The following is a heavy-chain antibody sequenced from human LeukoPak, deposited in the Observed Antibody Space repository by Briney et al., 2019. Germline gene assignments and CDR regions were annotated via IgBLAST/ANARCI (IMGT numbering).Heavy chain of an antibody. V-gene: IGHV1-8*01. CDR3: ARSITIFGVVIWRDAFDI. CDR1: GYTFTSYD. Sequence: ASVKVSCKASGYTFTSYDINWVRQATGQGLERMGWMNPNSGNTGYAQKFQGRVTMTRNTSISTAYMELSSLRSEDTAVYYCARSITIFGVVIWRDAFDIWGQGTMVTVSS. J-gene: IGHJ3*02. D-gene: IGHD3-3*01. CDR2: MNPNSGNT.